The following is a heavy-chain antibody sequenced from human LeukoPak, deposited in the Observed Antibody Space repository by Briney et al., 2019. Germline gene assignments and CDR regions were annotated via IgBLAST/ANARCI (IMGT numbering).Heavy chain of an antibody. D-gene: IGHD3-22*01. V-gene: IGHV1-2*02. J-gene: IGHJ4*02. Sequence: ASVRVSCKASGYTFTVYYMHWVRQAPGQGLEWKGWINPNSGGTNYAQKFQGRVTMTRDTSISTAYMELSRLRSDDTAVYYCARDHYYDSSGWTDYWGQGTLVTVSS. CDR2: INPNSGGT. CDR3: ARDHYYDSSGWTDY. CDR1: GYTFTVYY.